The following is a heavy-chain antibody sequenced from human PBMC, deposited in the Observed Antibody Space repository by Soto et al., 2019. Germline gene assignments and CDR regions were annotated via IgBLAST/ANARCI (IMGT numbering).Heavy chain of an antibody. D-gene: IGHD3-3*01. CDR1: GGSISSYY. V-gene: IGHV4-59*01. J-gene: IGHJ5*02. CDR3: ARDHGITIFGVVLPASWFDP. Sequence: QVQLQESGPGLVKPSETLSLTCTVSGGSISSYYWSWIRQPPGKGLEWIGYIYYSGSTNYNPSLKSRVTLSVDTSKNQFSLKLSSVTAADTAVYYCARDHGITIFGVVLPASWFDPWGQGTLVTVSS. CDR2: IYYSGST.